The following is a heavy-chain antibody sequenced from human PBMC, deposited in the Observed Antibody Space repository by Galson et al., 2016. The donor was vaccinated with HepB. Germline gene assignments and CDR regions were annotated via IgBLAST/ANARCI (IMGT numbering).Heavy chain of an antibody. CDR1: GGSISSSPYY. D-gene: IGHD3-10*01. CDR2: RSYSGSS. Sequence: SETLSLTCSVYGGSISSSPYYWGWIRQPPGKGLEWIGSRSYSGSSYYNPSLKSRITMSVDTSKNEFSLKLSSVTVADTAVYYCARLADSYGSGRYDCYFVLWGRGTLVTVYS. J-gene: IGHJ2*01. CDR3: ARLADSYGSGRYDCYFVL. V-gene: IGHV4-39*01.